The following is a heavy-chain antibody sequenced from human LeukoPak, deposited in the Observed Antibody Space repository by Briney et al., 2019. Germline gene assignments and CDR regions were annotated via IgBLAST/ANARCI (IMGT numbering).Heavy chain of an antibody. V-gene: IGHV4-38-2*02. Sequence: PSETLPLTCSVSGYSISSGYYWGWIRQPPGKGLEWIGNIYHDGNTYYNPSLKSRVTISVDTSKNQFSLRLSSVTAADTAVYYCARFFRTVWELPYYWGPGTLVTVSS. CDR2: IYHDGNT. D-gene: IGHD1-26*01. J-gene: IGHJ4*02. CDR1: GYSISSGYY. CDR3: ARFFRTVWELPYY.